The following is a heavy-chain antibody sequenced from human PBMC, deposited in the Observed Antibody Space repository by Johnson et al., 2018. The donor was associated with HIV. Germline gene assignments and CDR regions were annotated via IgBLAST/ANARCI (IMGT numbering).Heavy chain of an antibody. Sequence: VPLVESGGGVVQPGRSLRLSCAASGFRFSNAWMNWVRQAPGKGLEWVSGISWNSGSIGYVDSVKGRFTISRDNAKNSLYLQMNSLRAEDMALYYCAKDKGWELPARAAFDIWGQGTMVNVSS. CDR2: ISWNSGSI. D-gene: IGHD1-26*01. CDR3: AKDKGWELPARAAFDI. V-gene: IGHV3-9*03. J-gene: IGHJ3*02. CDR1: GFRFSNAW.